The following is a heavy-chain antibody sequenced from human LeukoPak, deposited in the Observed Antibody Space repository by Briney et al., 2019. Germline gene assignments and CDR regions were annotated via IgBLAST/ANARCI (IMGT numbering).Heavy chain of an antibody. D-gene: IGHD5-18*01. CDR3: AKLGGDTAMVNHVFDY. V-gene: IGHV3-30*02. J-gene: IGHJ4*02. CDR1: GFTFSSYG. CDR2: IRYDGSNK. Sequence: GGSLRLSCAASGFTFSSYGMHWVRQAPGKGLEWVAFIRYDGSNKYYADSVKGRFTISRDNSKNTLYLQMNGLRAEDTAVYYCAKLGGDTAMVNHVFDYWGQGTLVTVSS.